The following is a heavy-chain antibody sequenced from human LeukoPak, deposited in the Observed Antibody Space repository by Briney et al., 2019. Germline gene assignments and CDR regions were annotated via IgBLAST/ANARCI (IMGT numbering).Heavy chain of an antibody. Sequence: PGGSLRLSCAASGFTVSSNYMSWVRQAPGKGLEWVSSISSSSSYVYYADSVKGRFTISRDNAKNSLYLQMNSLRAEDTAVYYCARVYPYIVVVPADAYYYYGMDVWGQGTTVTVSS. J-gene: IGHJ6*02. CDR2: ISSSSSYV. V-gene: IGHV3-21*01. CDR1: GFTVSSNY. D-gene: IGHD2-2*01. CDR3: ARVYPYIVVVPADAYYYYGMDV.